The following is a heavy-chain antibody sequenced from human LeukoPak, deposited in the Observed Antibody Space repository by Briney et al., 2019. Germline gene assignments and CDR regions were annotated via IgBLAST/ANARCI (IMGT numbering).Heavy chain of an antibody. CDR2: ISYDGSNK. CDR3: AKDARGPSYSSSPTLAD. CDR1: GFTFSSYG. Sequence: GGSLRLSCAASGFTFSSYGMHWVRQAPGKGLEWVAVISYDGSNKYYADSVKGRFTISRDNSKNTLYLQMNSLRAEDTAVYYCAKDARGPSYSSSPTLADWGQGTLVTVSS. J-gene: IGHJ4*02. V-gene: IGHV3-30*18. D-gene: IGHD6-6*01.